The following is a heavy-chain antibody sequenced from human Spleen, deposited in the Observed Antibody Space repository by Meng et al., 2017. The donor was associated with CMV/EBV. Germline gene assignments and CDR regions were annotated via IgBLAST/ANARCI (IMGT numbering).Heavy chain of an antibody. J-gene: IGHJ4*02. V-gene: IGHV3-64*02. CDR1: GFTFSSYV. D-gene: IGHD1-14*01. CDR2: ITSNGRST. Sequence: GGSLRLSCAASGFTFSSYVMHWVRQAPGKGLEYVSAITSNGRSTYYADSVKGRFTISRDNSKNTLYLQMGSLRAEDMAVYYCARSSEAGGWGQGTLVTVSS. CDR3: ARSSEAGG.